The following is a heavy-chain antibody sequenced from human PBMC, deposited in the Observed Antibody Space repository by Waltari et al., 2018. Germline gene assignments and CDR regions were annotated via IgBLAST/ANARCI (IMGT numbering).Heavy chain of an antibody. CDR3: VATYYYYDMDV. Sequence: QVELQQWGAGLLKPSETLSLPCAVYGGSFSGYYWRWIRQPPGKGLEWIGEINHSGTTNYNPSLKSRVIISVDTSKNQFSLKVSSVTAADTAVYFCVATYYYYDMDVWGQGTTVTVSS. CDR2: INHSGTT. V-gene: IGHV4-34*01. J-gene: IGHJ6*02. CDR1: GGSFSGYY.